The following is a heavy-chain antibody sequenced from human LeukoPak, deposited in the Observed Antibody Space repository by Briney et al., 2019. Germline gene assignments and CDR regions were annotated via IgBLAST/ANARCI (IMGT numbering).Heavy chain of an antibody. CDR1: GGSISSSNW. D-gene: IGHD2-21*02. V-gene: IGHV4-4*02. Sequence: SGTLPLTCAVSGGSISSSNWWSWVRQPPGKGLEWIGEIYHSGSTNYNPSLKSRVTISVDKSKNQFSLKLSSVTAADTAVYYCARWTSCGGDCHILDYWGQGILVTVSS. CDR3: ARWTSCGGDCHILDY. CDR2: IYHSGST. J-gene: IGHJ4*02.